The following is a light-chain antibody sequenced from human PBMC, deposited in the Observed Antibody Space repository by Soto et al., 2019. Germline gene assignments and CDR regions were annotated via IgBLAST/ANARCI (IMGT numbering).Light chain of an antibody. CDR2: DTS. Sequence: EILLAQSPATPSLSPGERAPLSCRASQSVSSSLAWYQQKPGQAPRLLISDTSNRATGIPARFSGSGSGTDFTLTISSLEPEDFAVYYCQQRSNWRITFGQGTRLEIK. CDR3: QQRSNWRIT. V-gene: IGKV3-11*01. CDR1: QSVSSS. J-gene: IGKJ5*01.